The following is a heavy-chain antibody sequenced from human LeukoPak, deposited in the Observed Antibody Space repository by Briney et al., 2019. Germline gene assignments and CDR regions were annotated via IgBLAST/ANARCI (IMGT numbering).Heavy chain of an antibody. D-gene: IGHD3-10*01. CDR2: IYYSGST. Sequence: SETLSLTCTVSGGSISSSYWSWIRQPPGKGLEWIGYIYYSGSTNYNPSLKSRVTISVDTSKNQFSLKLSSVTAADTAVYYCARHSAPTMVRGVNYYYYYMDVWGKGTTVTVSS. CDR1: GGSISSSY. CDR3: ARHSAPTMVRGVNYYYYYMDV. J-gene: IGHJ6*03. V-gene: IGHV4-59*08.